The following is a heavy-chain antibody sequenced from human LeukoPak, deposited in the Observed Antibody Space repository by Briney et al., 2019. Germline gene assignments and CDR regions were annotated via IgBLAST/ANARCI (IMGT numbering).Heavy chain of an antibody. CDR1: GFTFSSYA. Sequence: PGGSLRLCCAASGFTFSSYAMHWVRQAAGKGLEWVAVISYDGSNKYYADSVKGRFTISRDNSKNTLYLQMSSLRADDTAVYYCVRGTGYWGQGTLVTVSS. CDR2: ISYDGSNK. CDR3: VRGTGY. V-gene: IGHV3-30*14. J-gene: IGHJ4*02.